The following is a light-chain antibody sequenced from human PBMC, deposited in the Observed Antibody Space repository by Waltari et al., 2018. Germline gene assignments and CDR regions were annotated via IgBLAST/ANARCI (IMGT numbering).Light chain of an antibody. CDR1: QSVPTN. J-gene: IGKJ2*01. CDR3: QQYSNWPYT. CDR2: VAS. V-gene: IGKV3-15*01. Sequence: EIVMTQSPDTLSVAPGERVTLSCRASQSVPTNLPWYQQKPGQPPRLLLYVASTRATGVPAMFSGSGSGTEFTLTISSLESEDFAVYDCQQYSNWPYTFGQGTKLEIK.